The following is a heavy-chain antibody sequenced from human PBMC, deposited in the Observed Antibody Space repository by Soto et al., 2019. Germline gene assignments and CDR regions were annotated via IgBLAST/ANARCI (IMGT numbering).Heavy chain of an antibody. J-gene: IGHJ6*02. CDR2: IYYSGNT. CDR1: GGSIRSGGYY. CDR3: ARDRLMATAGTARHYFGLDV. V-gene: IGHV4-31*03. Sequence: SETLSLTCTVSGGSIRSGGYYWSWVRQNPRRGLEWIGNIYYSGNTYYNPPLKSRLTISVDTSKNQFSLNLSSVTAADTAVYYCARDRLMATAGTARHYFGLDVWGQGATVTVSS. D-gene: IGHD5-18*01.